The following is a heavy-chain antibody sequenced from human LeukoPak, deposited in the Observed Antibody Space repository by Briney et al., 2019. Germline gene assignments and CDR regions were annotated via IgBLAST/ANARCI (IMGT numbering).Heavy chain of an antibody. CDR2: ISGYNGNT. D-gene: IGHD5-12*01. CDR3: ARDCGYQCLFDY. V-gene: IGHV1-18*01. CDR1: GYTFTNYG. Sequence: ASVKVSCKASGYTFTNYGISWVRQAPGQGLEWMGWISGYNGNTNYAQKPQGRVTMTTDTSTNAAHMELRSLRSDDTAVYYCARDCGYQCLFDYWGQGTLVTASS. J-gene: IGHJ4*02.